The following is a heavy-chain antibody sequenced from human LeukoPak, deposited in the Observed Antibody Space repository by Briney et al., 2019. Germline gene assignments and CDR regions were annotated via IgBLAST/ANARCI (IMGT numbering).Heavy chain of an antibody. CDR3: TTDRPSRIAAAGLFDY. V-gene: IGHV3-15*01. D-gene: IGHD6-25*01. CDR1: GFTFSNAW. CDR2: IKSKTDGGTT. Sequence: PGGSLRLSSAASGFTFSNAWMSWVRQAPGKGLEWVGRIKSKTDGGTTDYAAPVKGRFIISRDDSKNMLYLQMNSLKTEDTAVYYCTTDRPSRIAAAGLFDYWGQGTLVTVSS. J-gene: IGHJ4*02.